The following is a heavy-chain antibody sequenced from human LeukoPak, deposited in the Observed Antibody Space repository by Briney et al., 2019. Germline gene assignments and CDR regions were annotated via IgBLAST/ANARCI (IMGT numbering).Heavy chain of an antibody. V-gene: IGHV4-59*01. CDR1: GGSISSYY. Sequence: SETLSLTCTVSGGSISSYYWSWIRQPPGKGLEWIGYIYYSGSTNYNTSLKSRVTISVDTSKNQFSLKLASVTAADTAVYYCARVEEGYGSGRRENYYYYYMDVWGRGTTVTISS. CDR3: ARVEEGYGSGRRENYYYYYMDV. J-gene: IGHJ6*03. D-gene: IGHD3-10*01. CDR2: IYYSGST.